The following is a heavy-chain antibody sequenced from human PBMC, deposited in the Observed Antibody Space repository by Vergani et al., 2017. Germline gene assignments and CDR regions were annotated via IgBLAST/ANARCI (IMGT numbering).Heavy chain of an antibody. CDR3: AKDDYYDSSGWGGGY. CDR1: GFTFSSYA. Sequence: EVQLLESGGGLVQPGGSLRLSCAASGFTFSSYAMSWVRQAPGKGLEWVSAISGSGGSTYYADAVKGRFTISRDNSKNTLYLQMNSLRAEDTAVYYCAKDDYYDSSGWGGGYWGQGTLVTVSS. J-gene: IGHJ4*02. V-gene: IGHV3-23*01. D-gene: IGHD3-22*01. CDR2: ISGSGGST.